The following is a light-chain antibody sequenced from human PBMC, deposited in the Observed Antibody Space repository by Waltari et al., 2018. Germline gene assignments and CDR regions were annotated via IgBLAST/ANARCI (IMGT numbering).Light chain of an antibody. Sequence: ELMLTQSPGTLSLSSGDRATLSCTASHSVSSNNLAWYHQRPGQAPRHLISAASSRATGMTDSVSGSASGTHFPLTLSRGEPQDFAVNYCQQYANSARTVGQGPKLEIK. V-gene: IGKV3-20*01. CDR2: AAS. J-gene: IGKJ1*01. CDR1: HSVSSNN. CDR3: QQYANSART.